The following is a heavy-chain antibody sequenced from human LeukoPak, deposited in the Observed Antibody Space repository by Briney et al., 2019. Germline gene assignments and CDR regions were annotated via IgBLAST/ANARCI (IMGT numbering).Heavy chain of an antibody. CDR1: GDSISSRNW. D-gene: IGHD2-21*02. CDR3: TRASVVVTADPDAFDL. J-gene: IGHJ3*01. V-gene: IGHV4-4*02. CDR2: IFHSGST. Sequence: SETLSLTCVVSGDSISSRNWWSWVRQPPEKGLEWIGEIFHSGSTNYNPSLKSRVTISVDKSRNLFSLNVSSVTAADTAVYYCTRASVVVTADPDAFDLWGQGTWVTVSS.